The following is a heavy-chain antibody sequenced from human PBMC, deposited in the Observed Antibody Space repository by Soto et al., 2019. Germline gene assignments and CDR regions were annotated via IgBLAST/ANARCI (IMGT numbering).Heavy chain of an antibody. J-gene: IGHJ4*02. V-gene: IGHV3-30*18. CDR2: ISYDGSNK. Sequence: GGSLRLSCAASGFTFSSYGMHWVRQAPGKGLEWVAVISYDGSNKYYADSVKGRFTISRDNSKNTLYLQMNSLRAEDTAVYYCAKSAQQLWDFDYWGQGTLVTVSS. CDR3: AKSAQQLWDFDY. CDR1: GFTFSSYG. D-gene: IGHD6-13*01.